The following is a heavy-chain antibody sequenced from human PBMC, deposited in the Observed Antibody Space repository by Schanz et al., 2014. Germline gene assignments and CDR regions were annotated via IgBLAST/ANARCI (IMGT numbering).Heavy chain of an antibody. CDR3: ARRSVSPSGNSYGYVVAWFDP. CDR1: GGSISSSNW. V-gene: IGHV4-4*02. Sequence: QVQLQESGPGLVKPSGTLSLTCAVSGGSISSSNWWSWVRQPPGKGLEWIGEIYHSGSTNYKPSLKSRFTIPADKSKNQSSLKLRSVTAADTAVYYCARRSVSPSGNSYGYVVAWFDPWGQGTLVTVSS. CDR2: IYHSGST. D-gene: IGHD5-18*01. J-gene: IGHJ5*02.